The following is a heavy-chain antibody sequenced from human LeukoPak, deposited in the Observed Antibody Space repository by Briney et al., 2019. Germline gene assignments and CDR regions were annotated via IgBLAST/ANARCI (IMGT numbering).Heavy chain of an antibody. D-gene: IGHD3-10*01. J-gene: IGHJ4*02. CDR1: GGSISSYY. CDR2: IYYSGST. V-gene: IGHV4-59*12. Sequence: ETLSLTCTVSGGSISSYYWSWIRQPPGKGLEWIGYIYYSGSTNYNPSLKSRVTISVDTSKNQFSLKLSSVTAADTAVYYCASLWFGEFAFDYWGQGTLVTVSS. CDR3: ASLWFGEFAFDY.